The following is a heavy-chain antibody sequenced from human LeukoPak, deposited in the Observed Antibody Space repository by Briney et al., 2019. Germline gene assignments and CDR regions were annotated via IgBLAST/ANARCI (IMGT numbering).Heavy chain of an antibody. D-gene: IGHD2-15*01. Sequence: PSETLSLTCTVSGDSVSSGSHYWSWIRQPPGKGLEWIGYIYYSGSPNYSPSLKSRVTISVDTSKNQFSLDLSSVTAADTAVYYCARAVFQYCSGGSCYSRNYYGVDVWGRGTTVTVSS. CDR3: ARAVFQYCSGGSCYSRNYYGVDV. V-gene: IGHV4-61*01. J-gene: IGHJ6*02. CDR2: IYYSGSP. CDR1: GDSVSSGSHY.